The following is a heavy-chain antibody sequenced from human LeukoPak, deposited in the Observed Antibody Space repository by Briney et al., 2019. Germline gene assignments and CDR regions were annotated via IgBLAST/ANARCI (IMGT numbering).Heavy chain of an antibody. D-gene: IGHD6-13*01. CDR3: ARDAAVQQLGYYYYYMDV. CDR2: ISSNSTTI. Sequence: PGGSLRLSCAASGFTFSSYSINWVRQAPGKGLEWPSYISSNSTTIYYADSVKGRFTISRDNAKNLLYLQMNSLRAEDTAVYYCARDAAVQQLGYYYYYMDVWGKGTTVTVSS. V-gene: IGHV3-48*01. J-gene: IGHJ6*03. CDR1: GFTFSSYS.